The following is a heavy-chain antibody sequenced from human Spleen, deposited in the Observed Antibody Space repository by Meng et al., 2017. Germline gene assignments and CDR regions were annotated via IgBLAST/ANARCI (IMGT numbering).Heavy chain of an antibody. CDR2: INHSGST. D-gene: IGHD1-26*01. CDR1: GGSFSDYY. V-gene: IGHV4-34*01. CDR3: ARAETTKDAFDI. J-gene: IGHJ3*02. Sequence: SETLSLTCVVSGGSFSDYYWSWIRQPPGKGLEWIGEINHSGSTNYNPSLESRATISVDTSKNQFSLKLSSVTAADTAVYYCARAETTKDAFDIWGQGTMVTVSS.